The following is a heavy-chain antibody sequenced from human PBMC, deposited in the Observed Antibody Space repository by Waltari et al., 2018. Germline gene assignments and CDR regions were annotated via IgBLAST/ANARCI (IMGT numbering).Heavy chain of an antibody. J-gene: IGHJ3*01. CDR2: IHGSGGS. D-gene: IGHD1-26*01. CDR3: ARGEGTGNDASDF. V-gene: IGHV4-59*12. CDR1: GYSISGFY. Sequence: QVQLQESGPGLVKPSETLSLTCAVSGYSISGFYWSWIRQPPGTGLEWIGYIHGSGGSNYLNPDLKSRVTLSVDTSKNQFSLKLRSVTAADTAVYYCARGEGTGNDASDFWGQGLRVTVSS.